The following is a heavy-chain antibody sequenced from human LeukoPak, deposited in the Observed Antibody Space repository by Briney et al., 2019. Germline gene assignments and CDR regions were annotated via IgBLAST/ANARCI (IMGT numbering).Heavy chain of an antibody. CDR3: ARVERRGENTMVRGNTDY. Sequence: PSETLSLTCTVSGGSISSYYWSWIRQPPGKGLEWIGYIYYSGSTNYNPSLKSRVTISVDTSKNQFSLKLSSVTAADTAVYYCARVERRGENTMVRGNTDYWGQGTLVTVSS. D-gene: IGHD3-10*01. V-gene: IGHV4-59*01. CDR1: GGSISSYY. CDR2: IYYSGST. J-gene: IGHJ4*02.